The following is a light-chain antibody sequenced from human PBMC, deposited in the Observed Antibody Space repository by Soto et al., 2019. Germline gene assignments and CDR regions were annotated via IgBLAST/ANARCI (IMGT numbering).Light chain of an antibody. CDR3: QQYDNLPIT. V-gene: IGKV1-33*01. J-gene: IGKJ5*01. CDR1: QDISNY. CDR2: DAS. Sequence: DIEMTQSPSSLSASVVDRVTITCQASQDISNYLNWYQQKPGKAPKLLIYDASNLETGVPSRFSGSGSGTDFTFTISSLQPEDIATYYCQQYDNLPITCGQGTRLEI.